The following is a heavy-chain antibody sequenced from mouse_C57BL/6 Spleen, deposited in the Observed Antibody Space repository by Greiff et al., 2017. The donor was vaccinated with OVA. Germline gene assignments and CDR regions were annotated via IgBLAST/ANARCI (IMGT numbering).Heavy chain of an antibody. Sequence: QVQLQQPGAELVMPGASVKLSCKASGYTFTSYWMHWVKQRPGQGLEWIGEIDPSDSYTNYNQKFKGKSTLTVDKSSSTAYMQLSSLTSEDSAVYYWAAREGGYYDYAMDDWGQGTSVTVSS. CDR1: GYTFTSYW. V-gene: IGHV1-69*01. CDR3: AAREGGYYDYAMDD. J-gene: IGHJ4*01. D-gene: IGHD2-4*01. CDR2: IDPSDSYT.